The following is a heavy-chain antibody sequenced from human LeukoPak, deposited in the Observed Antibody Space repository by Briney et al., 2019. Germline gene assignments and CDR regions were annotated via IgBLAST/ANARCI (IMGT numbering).Heavy chain of an antibody. CDR3: ARDQDDYVWGSFDY. CDR2: IKQDGSEK. CDR1: GFTFSSYW. J-gene: IGHJ4*01. D-gene: IGHD3-16*01. Sequence: GGSLRLSCAASGFTFSSYWMSWVRQAPGKGLEWVANIKQDGSEKYYVDSVKGRFTISRDNAKNSLYLQINSLRAEDTAVYYCARDQDDYVWGSFDYWGQGTLVTVSS. V-gene: IGHV3-7*01.